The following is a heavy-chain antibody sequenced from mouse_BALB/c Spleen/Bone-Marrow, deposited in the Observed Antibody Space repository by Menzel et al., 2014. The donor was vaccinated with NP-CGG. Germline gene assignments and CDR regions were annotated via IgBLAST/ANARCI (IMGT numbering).Heavy chain of an antibody. CDR2: IFPVNADT. V-gene: IGHV1-80*01. D-gene: IGHD1-1*01. CDR1: GYVFTDYW. CDR3: ARFATGSFAY. Sequence: QVQLQQPGAELVRPGSSVKISCKAPGYVFTDYWMNWLRQRPGQGLEWIGQIFPVNADTNYKANFKDKVTLTADKSSTTAYMQLNSLTSEDSAVYFCARFATGSFAYWGQGTLVTVSA. J-gene: IGHJ3*01.